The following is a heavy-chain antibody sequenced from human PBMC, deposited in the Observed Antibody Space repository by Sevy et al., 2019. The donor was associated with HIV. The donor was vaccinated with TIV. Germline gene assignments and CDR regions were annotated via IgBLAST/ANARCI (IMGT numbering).Heavy chain of an antibody. CDR2: VYNGGST. D-gene: IGHD6-19*01. V-gene: IGHV4-39*01. Sequence: SETLSLTCTVSCGSISGNTYYWGWIRQPPGKGLEWIGNVYNGGSTYYNPSLKSRLTLWVDTSRNQFSLKLRSVTAADTAVYYCARLTNSGWYKIDYWGQGTLVTVSS. J-gene: IGHJ4*02. CDR3: ARLTNSGWYKIDY. CDR1: CGSISGNTYY.